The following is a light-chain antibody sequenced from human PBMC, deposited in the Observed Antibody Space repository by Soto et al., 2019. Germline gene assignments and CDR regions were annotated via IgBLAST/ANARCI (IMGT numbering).Light chain of an antibody. CDR1: QSVSSRY. CDR2: GAS. Sequence: EIVLTQSPGTLSLSPGERATLSCRASQSVSSRYLAWYQQKPGQAPRLLIYGASSRATGIPDRLSGSGSGTDFTLTISRLEPEDCAVYYCQQYGSSPPNTFGQGTKLEIK. V-gene: IGKV3-20*01. CDR3: QQYGSSPPNT. J-gene: IGKJ2*01.